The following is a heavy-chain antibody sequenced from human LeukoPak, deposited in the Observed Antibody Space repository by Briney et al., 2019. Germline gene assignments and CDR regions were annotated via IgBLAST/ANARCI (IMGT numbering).Heavy chain of an antibody. CDR3: ARSSHGYSGDY. J-gene: IGHJ4*02. V-gene: IGHV5-51*01. CDR2: IYPGDSDT. D-gene: IGHD5-18*01. CDR1: GYTFTSYW. Sequence: GESLKISSKASGYTFTSYWIVWVRQMPGKGLEWMGIIYPGDSDTRYSPSFQGQVTISADKSISTAYLQWSSPKASDTAMYYCARSSHGYSGDYWGQGTLVTVSS.